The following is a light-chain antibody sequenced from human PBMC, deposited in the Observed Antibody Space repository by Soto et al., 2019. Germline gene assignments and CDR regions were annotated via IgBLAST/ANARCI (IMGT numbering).Light chain of an antibody. V-gene: IGLV2-23*01. CDR3: CSYVGATTDV. J-gene: IGLJ1*01. CDR2: EGS. Sequence: QSVLTQPASVSGSPGQSITISCTGSSSDVGGYNLVSWYQHHPGKAPKLIIYEGSQRPSGVSNRFSGAISGSTASLTISGLQAEDEADYYCCSYVGATTDVFGSGTKLTVL. CDR1: SSDVGGYNL.